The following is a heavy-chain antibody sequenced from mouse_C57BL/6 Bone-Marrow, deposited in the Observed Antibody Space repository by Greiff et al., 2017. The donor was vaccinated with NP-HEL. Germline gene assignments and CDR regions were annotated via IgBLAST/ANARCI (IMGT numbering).Heavy chain of an antibody. D-gene: IGHD1-1*01. CDR2: IYPGSGNT. J-gene: IGHJ3*01. Sequence: VQLQQSGAELVRPGASVKLSCKASGYTFTDYYINWVKQRPGQGLEWIARIYPGSGNTYYNEKFKGKATLTAEKSSSTAYMQLSSLTSEDSAVYCCARVPSYYGSSWGFAYWGQGTLVTVSA. V-gene: IGHV1-76*01. CDR3: ARVPSYYGSSWGFAY. CDR1: GYTFTDYY.